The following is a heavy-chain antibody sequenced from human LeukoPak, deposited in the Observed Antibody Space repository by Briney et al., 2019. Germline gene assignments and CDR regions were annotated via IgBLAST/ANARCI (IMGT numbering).Heavy chain of an antibody. V-gene: IGHV4-34*01. CDR1: GGSFSGHY. CDR3: ARGIVGATDAFDI. D-gene: IGHD1-26*01. CDR2: INHSGST. J-gene: IGHJ3*02. Sequence: SETLSLTCAVYGGSFSGHYWSWIRQPPGKGLEWIGEINHSGSTNYNPSLKSRVTISVDTSKNQFSLKLSSVTAADTAVYYCARGIVGATDAFDIWGQGTMVTVSS.